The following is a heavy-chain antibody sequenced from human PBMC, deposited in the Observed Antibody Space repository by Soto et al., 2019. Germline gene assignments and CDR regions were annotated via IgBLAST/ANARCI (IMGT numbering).Heavy chain of an antibody. CDR1: VGSISSSEYY. V-gene: IGHV4-30-4*01. CDR3: ASRYRY. CDR2: IDSSGTT. D-gene: IGHD3-16*02. J-gene: IGHJ4*01. Sequence: SETLSLTCTVSVGSISSSEYYWSWIRQPPGRGLEWIGYIDSSGTTYYNASLKSRLMISVDTSKNQFSLRLTSMTAADTAVYYCASRYRYWGQGILVTVSS.